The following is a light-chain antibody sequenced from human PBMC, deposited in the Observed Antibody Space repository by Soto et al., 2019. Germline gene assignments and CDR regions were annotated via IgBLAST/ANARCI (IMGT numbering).Light chain of an antibody. J-gene: IGKJ1*01. Sequence: EIVLTQSPGTLSLSPGERATLSCRASQSISSSYLAWYQQKPGQAPRHLIYGASNRATGIPARFSGSGSGTDFTLTISSLEPEDFAVYYCQQRSNWHQTFGQGTKVDIK. CDR1: QSISSSY. V-gene: IGKV3D-20*02. CDR3: QQRSNWHQT. CDR2: GAS.